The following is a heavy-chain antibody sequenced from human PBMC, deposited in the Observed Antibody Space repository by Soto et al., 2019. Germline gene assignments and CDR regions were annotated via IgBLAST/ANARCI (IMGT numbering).Heavy chain of an antibody. CDR1: GFTFSTYA. J-gene: IGHJ4*02. D-gene: IGHD6-19*01. CDR3: AKERSSGWSLDY. CDR2: ISGSGDST. V-gene: IGHV3-23*01. Sequence: EVQLLESGGGLVQPGGSLRLSCAASGFTFSTYAMNWVRQAPGKGLEWVSGISGSGDSTYYADSVKGRFTVSRDNSKNTLYLQMNSLRAEDTPVFYCAKERSSGWSLDYWGQGTLVTVSS.